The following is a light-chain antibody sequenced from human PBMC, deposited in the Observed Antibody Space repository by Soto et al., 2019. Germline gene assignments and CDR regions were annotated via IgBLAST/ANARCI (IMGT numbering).Light chain of an antibody. CDR2: YAS. Sequence: EIVMTQSPATLTTSPGERATVSCRASQSVSSNLAWYQQKPGQGPRLLVYYASTRATGIPARFSGSGSGKEFTLTISSLNSEVSAVYSCQQYNNWPRTFGQGTKVEIK. CDR3: QQYNNWPRT. V-gene: IGKV3-15*01. J-gene: IGKJ1*01. CDR1: QSVSSN.